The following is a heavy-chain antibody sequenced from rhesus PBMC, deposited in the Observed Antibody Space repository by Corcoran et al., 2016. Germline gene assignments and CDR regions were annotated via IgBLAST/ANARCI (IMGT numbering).Heavy chain of an antibody. J-gene: IGHJ4*01. CDR2: ISICWGST. V-gene: IGHV3S5*01. CDR1: GFTFSSYG. D-gene: IGHD3-16*01. Sequence: EVQLVETGGGLVQPGGSLKLSCAASGFTFSSYGMGWVRQAPGTGLEWVSAISICWGSTYYADSGQGRFTISTDNAKNTLSLQRNSLRAEDTAVYYCAKDTPLYGYSGSYPFDYWGQGVLVTVSS. CDR3: AKDTPLYGYSGSYPFDY.